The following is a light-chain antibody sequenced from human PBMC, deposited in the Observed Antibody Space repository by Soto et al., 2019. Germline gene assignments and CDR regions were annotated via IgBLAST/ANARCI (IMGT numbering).Light chain of an antibody. J-gene: IGKJ1*01. CDR3: QQYNDYSTWT. CDR1: QSISRW. CDR2: DAS. V-gene: IGKV1-5*01. Sequence: DIQMTQSPSTLSASVGDRVTITCRASQSISRWLAWYQQKPGKAPKVLIWDASSLQRGVPSRFXXXXXXXXXXLTISSLQPDDFATYYCQQYNDYSTWTFGQGTKVDIK.